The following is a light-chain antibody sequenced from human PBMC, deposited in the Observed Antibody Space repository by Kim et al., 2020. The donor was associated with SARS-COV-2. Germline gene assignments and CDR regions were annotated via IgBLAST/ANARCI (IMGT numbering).Light chain of an antibody. J-gene: IGLJ2*01. V-gene: IGLV3-21*04. CDR2: YDS. CDR3: QVWDSSSDHPEV. CDR1: NIGSKS. Sequence: PGKTARITCGGNNIGSKSVPWYQQKPGQAPVLVIYYDSDRPSGIPERFSGSNSGNTATLTISRVEAGDEADYYCQVWDSSSDHPEVFGGGTQLTVL.